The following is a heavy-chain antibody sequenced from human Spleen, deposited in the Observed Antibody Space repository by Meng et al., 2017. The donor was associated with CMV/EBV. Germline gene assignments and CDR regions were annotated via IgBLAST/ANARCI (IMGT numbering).Heavy chain of an antibody. CDR3: ARDSGGLYGSGSYYYYGLDV. CDR1: GFSFSPYS. CDR2: ISSSSSFK. J-gene: IGHJ6*02. V-gene: IGHV3-21*01. Sequence: GESLKISCAASGFSFSPYSMNWVRQAPGKGLERLSSISSSSSFKDYADSVKGRFTISRDNAKNSLYLQMNNLRAEDTAVYYCARDSGGLYGSGSYYYYGLDVWGQGTTVTVSS. D-gene: IGHD3-10*01.